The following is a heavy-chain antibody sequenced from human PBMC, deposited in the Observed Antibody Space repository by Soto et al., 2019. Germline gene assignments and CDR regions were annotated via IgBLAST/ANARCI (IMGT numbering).Heavy chain of an antibody. CDR2: IKQDGSEK. J-gene: IGHJ6*02. D-gene: IGHD3-22*01. CDR3: ARDPYYYDSSGYYTFYYYYGMDV. CDR1: GFTFSSYW. Sequence: GSLRLSCAASGFTFSSYWMSWVRQAPGKGLEWVANIKQDGSEKYYVDSVKGRFTISRDNAKNSLYLQMNSLRAEDTAVYYCARDPYYYDSSGYYTFYYYYGMDVWGQGTTVTVSS. V-gene: IGHV3-7*03.